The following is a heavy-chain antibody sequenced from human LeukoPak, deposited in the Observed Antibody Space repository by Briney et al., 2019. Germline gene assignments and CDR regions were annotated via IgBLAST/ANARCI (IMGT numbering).Heavy chain of an antibody. CDR3: ARLSSLRGDYDSSGYYYED. D-gene: IGHD3-22*01. CDR1: GGSISSYY. V-gene: IGHV4-59*08. CDR2: IYYSGST. J-gene: IGHJ4*02. Sequence: SETLSLTCTVSGGSISSYYWSWIRQPPGKGLEWIGYIYYSGSTNYNPSLKSRVTISVDTPKNQFSLKLSSVTAADTAVYYCARLSSLRGDYDSSGYYYEDWGQGTLVTVSS.